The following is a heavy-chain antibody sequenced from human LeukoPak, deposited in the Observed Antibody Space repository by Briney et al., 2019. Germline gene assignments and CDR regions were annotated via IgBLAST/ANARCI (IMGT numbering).Heavy chain of an antibody. CDR3: ARPSLYYYGSGSYYRD. Sequence: SETLSLTCTVYGGSFSGYYWSWIRQPPGKGLEWIGEINHSGSTNYNPSLKSRVTISVDTSKNQFSLKLSSVTAADTAVYYCARPSLYYYGSGSYYRDWGQGTLVTVSS. J-gene: IGHJ4*02. CDR2: INHSGST. D-gene: IGHD3-10*01. CDR1: GGSFSGYY. V-gene: IGHV4-34*01.